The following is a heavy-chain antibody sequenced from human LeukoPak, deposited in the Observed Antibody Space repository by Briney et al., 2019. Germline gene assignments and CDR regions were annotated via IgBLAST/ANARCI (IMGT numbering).Heavy chain of an antibody. CDR3: AKGRHHGSGSSWV. J-gene: IGHJ4*02. Sequence: GETLRLSCAASGFTFSSHGVNWVRQAPGKGLEWVSGITGSGANAYYADSVKGRFTISRDNSRNTLYLQMNSLRAEDTAVYYCAKGRHHGSGSSWVWGQGTLVTVSS. CDR1: GFTFSSHG. CDR2: ITGSGANA. V-gene: IGHV3-23*01. D-gene: IGHD3-10*01.